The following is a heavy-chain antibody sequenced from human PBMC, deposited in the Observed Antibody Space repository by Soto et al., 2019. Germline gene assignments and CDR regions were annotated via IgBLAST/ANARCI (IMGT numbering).Heavy chain of an antibody. D-gene: IGHD1-26*01. CDR2: ISYDGSGE. CDR1: GFTFSYYG. J-gene: IGHJ6*02. Sequence: QVQVVESGGGVVQPGRSPRLSCAASGFTFSYYGMHWVRQAPGKGLEWVAVISYDGSGEYYADSVKGRFTISRDNSKNTLYLQMNSLRAEDTAVYYCAKSWGVGVNYYYYGMDVWGQGTTVTVSS. CDR3: AKSWGVGVNYYYYGMDV. V-gene: IGHV3-30*18.